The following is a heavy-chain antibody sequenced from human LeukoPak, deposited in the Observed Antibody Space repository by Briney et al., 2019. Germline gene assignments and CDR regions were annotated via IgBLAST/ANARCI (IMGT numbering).Heavy chain of an antibody. V-gene: IGHV3-21*04. D-gene: IGHD3-10*01. CDR1: GFTFSRFS. J-gene: IGHJ6*03. Sequence: GGSLRLSCAASGFTFSRFSMNWVRQAPGKGLEWVSSISSSGTYIYYADSVKGRFTISRDSAKNSLYLQMNSLRAEDTALYCCAKDIVGRITMVRGHRLSYYMDVWGKGTTVTVSS. CDR2: ISSSGTYI. CDR3: AKDIVGRITMVRGHRLSYYMDV.